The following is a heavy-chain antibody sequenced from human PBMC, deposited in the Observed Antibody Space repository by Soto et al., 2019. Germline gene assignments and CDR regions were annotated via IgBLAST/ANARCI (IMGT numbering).Heavy chain of an antibody. CDR2: INASNGGT. V-gene: IGHV1-2*04. CDR3: ARDRSAIHYDSSGYYDY. J-gene: IGHJ4*02. CDR1: GYTFTSYV. D-gene: IGHD3-22*01. Sequence: ASVKVSCKASGYTFTSYVMHWVRQAPGQRLEWMGWINASNGGTKYAQKFQGWVTMTRDTSISTAYMELSRLRSDGTAVYYCARDRSAIHYDSSGYYDYWGQGTLVTVSS.